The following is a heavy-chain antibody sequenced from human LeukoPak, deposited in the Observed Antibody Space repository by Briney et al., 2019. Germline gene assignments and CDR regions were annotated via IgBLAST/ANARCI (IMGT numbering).Heavy chain of an antibody. D-gene: IGHD1-1*01. CDR1: GFTFSSYA. V-gene: IGHV3-23*01. J-gene: IGHJ4*02. Sequence: PGGSLRLSCAASGFTFSSYAMSWVRQAPGMGLEWVSAISGSGGAPYYAASVKGRFTISRDNSKNTLYLQMNSLRAEDTAVYYCAKDRYGYTTSSGDYWGQGTLVTVSS. CDR3: AKDRYGYTTSSGDY. CDR2: ISGSGGAP.